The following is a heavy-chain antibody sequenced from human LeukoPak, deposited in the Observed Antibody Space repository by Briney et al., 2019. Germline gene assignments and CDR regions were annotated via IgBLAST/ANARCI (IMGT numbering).Heavy chain of an antibody. D-gene: IGHD7-27*01. CDR3: ARPLNWGSRRGFNWFDP. CDR2: LKQDGSEK. J-gene: IGHJ5*02. V-gene: IGHV3-7*01. Sequence: PGGSLRLSCAASGFTFSNYWMSWVRQAPGKGLEWVANLKQDGSEKYYVDSVKGRFTISRDNAKNSLYLQMNSLRAEDTAVYYSARPLNWGSRRGFNWFDPWGQGSLVTVSS. CDR1: GFTFSNYW.